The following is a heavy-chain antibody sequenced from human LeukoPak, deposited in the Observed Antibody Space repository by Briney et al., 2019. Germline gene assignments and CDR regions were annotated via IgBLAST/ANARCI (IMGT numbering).Heavy chain of an antibody. CDR3: ARAVYYYYMDV. V-gene: IGHV4-59*01. CDR1: GGSISSYY. Sequence: SQTLSLTCAVSGGSISSYYWSWIRQPPGKGLEWIGYISYSGSTNYHPSLKGQVPISVDTPKNQFSLKLSSVIAADTAVYYCARAVYYYYMDVWGKGTTVTVSS. J-gene: IGHJ6*03. D-gene: IGHD4-11*01. CDR2: ISYSGST.